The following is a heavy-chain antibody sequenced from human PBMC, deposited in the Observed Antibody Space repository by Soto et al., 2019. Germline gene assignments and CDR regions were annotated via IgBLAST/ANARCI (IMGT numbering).Heavy chain of an antibody. D-gene: IGHD2-15*01. CDR3: ARDLGGWPDY. J-gene: IGHJ4*02. V-gene: IGHV1-3*01. Sequence: ASVKVSCKAPGYTFTSYYMHWLRQAPGQGLEWMGWINAGNGNTKYSQKFQGRVTITRDTSASTAYMELSSLRSEDTAVYYCARDLGGWPDYWGQGTLVTVSS. CDR2: INAGNGNT. CDR1: GYTFTSYY.